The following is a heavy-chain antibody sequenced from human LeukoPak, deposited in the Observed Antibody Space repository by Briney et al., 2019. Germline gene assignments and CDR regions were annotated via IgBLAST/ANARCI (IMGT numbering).Heavy chain of an antibody. CDR3: ARVVGGSPDY. Sequence: PSETLSLTCAVYGGSFSGYYWSWIRQPPGKGLEWIGEINHSGSTNYNPSLKSRVTISVDTSKNQFSLQLHSVTPEDTAVYYCARVVGGSPDYWGQGTLVTVSS. CDR2: INHSGST. CDR1: GGSFSGYY. V-gene: IGHV4-34*01. J-gene: IGHJ4*02. D-gene: IGHD2-15*01.